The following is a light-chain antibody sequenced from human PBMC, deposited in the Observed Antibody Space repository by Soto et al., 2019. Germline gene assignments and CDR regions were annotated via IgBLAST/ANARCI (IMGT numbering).Light chain of an antibody. Sequence: EVVLTQSLGTLSLSPGERATLSCRASQNIRGNELAWYQQKPGQAPRLLIYRGSSRATGIPDRFSGRGSGTDFTLTISRLEPDDFAVYYCQDYGTSAPWTFGQGTKVEIK. CDR2: RGS. V-gene: IGKV3-20*01. CDR3: QDYGTSAPWT. J-gene: IGKJ1*01. CDR1: QNIRGNE.